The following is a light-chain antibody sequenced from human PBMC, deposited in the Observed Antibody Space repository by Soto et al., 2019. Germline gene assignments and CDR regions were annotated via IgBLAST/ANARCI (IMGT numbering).Light chain of an antibody. V-gene: IGLV2-14*01. CDR1: SSDVGGYNY. CDR2: DVS. Sequence: QSALTQPASVSGSPGQSITISCTGTSSDVGGYNYVSWYQQHPGKAPKVMIYDVSNRPSGVSNRFSGSKSGNTASLTISGLQAEDEADYYCSSYTSSRTYVFGAGTKLTVL. CDR3: SSYTSSRTYV. J-gene: IGLJ1*01.